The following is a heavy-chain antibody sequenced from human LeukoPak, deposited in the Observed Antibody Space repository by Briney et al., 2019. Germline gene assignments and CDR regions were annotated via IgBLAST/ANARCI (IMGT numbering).Heavy chain of an antibody. J-gene: IGHJ4*02. CDR1: GFTFSSYS. CDR3: ARVGRELTDY. D-gene: IGHD1-26*01. Sequence: QSGGSLRLSCAASGFTFSSYSMNWVRQAPGKGLEWVSYISSSSSTIYYADSVKGRFPISRDNAKNSLYLQMNSLRAEDTAVYYCARVGRELTDYGGQGPLVTVSS. V-gene: IGHV3-48*04. CDR2: ISSSSSTI.